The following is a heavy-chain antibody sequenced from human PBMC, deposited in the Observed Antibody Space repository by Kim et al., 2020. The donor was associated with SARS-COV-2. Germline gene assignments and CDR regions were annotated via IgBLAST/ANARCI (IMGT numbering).Heavy chain of an antibody. CDR1: GGSISSSSYY. J-gene: IGHJ6*02. CDR2: IYYSGST. V-gene: IGHV4-39*01. Sequence: SETLSLTCTVSGGSISSSSYYWGWIRQPPGKGLEWIGSIYYSGSTYYNPSLKSRVTISVDTSKNQFSLKLSSVTAADTAVYYCARRRYCSGGSCYSWGYYGMDVWGQGTTVTVSS. D-gene: IGHD2-15*01. CDR3: ARRRYCSGGSCYSWGYYGMDV.